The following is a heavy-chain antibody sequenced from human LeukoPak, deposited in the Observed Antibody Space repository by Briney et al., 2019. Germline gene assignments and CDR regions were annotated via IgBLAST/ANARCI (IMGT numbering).Heavy chain of an antibody. J-gene: IGHJ4*02. CDR1: GFTFSNYA. D-gene: IGHD1-20*01. V-gene: IGHV3-23*01. CDR2: FSGSGGST. CDR3: AKAGMTRFDY. Sequence: PGGSLRLSCAASGFTFSNYAMSWVRQAPGQGLEWVSGFSGSGGSTYYADSVKGRFTISRDNSKNTLYLQMNSLRVEDTAVYYWAKAGMTRFDYWGQGIMVTVSS.